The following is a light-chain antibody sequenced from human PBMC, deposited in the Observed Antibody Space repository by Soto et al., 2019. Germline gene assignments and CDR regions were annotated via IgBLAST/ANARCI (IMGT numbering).Light chain of an antibody. CDR2: AAS. Sequence: DIVMTQPPAPLSVSPGERATLSCKASQSVSSNLAWYQQKPGQAPRLLIYAASTRATGVPARFSGSGSGTEFTLTISRLQSEDVAVYYCQQYNNWPRTFGQGTKVDI. CDR3: QQYNNWPRT. V-gene: IGKV3-15*01. J-gene: IGKJ1*01. CDR1: QSVSSN.